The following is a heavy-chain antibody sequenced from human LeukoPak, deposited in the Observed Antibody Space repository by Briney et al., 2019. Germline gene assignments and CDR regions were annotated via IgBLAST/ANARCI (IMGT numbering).Heavy chain of an antibody. CDR1: GGSFSGYY. CDR3: TIFGVVIGTYYFDY. V-gene: IGHV4-34*01. CDR2: INHSGST. J-gene: IGHJ4*02. Sequence: SGTLSLTCAVYGGSFSGYYWSWIRQPPGKGLEWIGEINHSGSTYYNPSLKSRVTISVDTSKNQFSLKLSSVTAADTAVYYCTIFGVVIGTYYFDYWGQGTLVTVSS. D-gene: IGHD3-3*01.